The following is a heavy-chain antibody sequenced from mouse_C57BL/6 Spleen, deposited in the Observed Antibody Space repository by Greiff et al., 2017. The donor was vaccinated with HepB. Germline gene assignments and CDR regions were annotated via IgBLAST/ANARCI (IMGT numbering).Heavy chain of an antibody. V-gene: IGHV1-39*01. CDR1: GYSFTDYN. CDR2: INPNYGTT. Sequence: EVQRVESGPELVKPGASVKISCKASGYSFTDYNMNWVKQSHGKSLEWIGVINPNYGTTSYNQKFKGNATLTVDQSSSTTYMQHNSLTSEESAVYYCSRSRAYDGNEGAMDYWGQGTSVTVSS. J-gene: IGHJ4*01. CDR3: SRSRAYDGNEGAMDY. D-gene: IGHD2-10*01.